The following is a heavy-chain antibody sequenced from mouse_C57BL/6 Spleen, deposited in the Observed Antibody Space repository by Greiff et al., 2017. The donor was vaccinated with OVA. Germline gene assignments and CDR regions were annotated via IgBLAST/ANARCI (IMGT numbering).Heavy chain of an antibody. CDR3: ARDYDYDGGDAMDY. V-gene: IGHV5-4*01. CDR2: ISDGGSYT. D-gene: IGHD2-4*01. CDR1: GFTFSSYA. J-gene: IGHJ4*01. Sequence: EVQRVESGGGLVKPGGSLKLSCAASGFTFSSYAMSWVRQTPEKRLEWVATISDGGSYTYYPDNVKGRFTISRDNAKNNLYLQMSHLKSEDTAMYYCARDYDYDGGDAMDYWGQGTSVTVSS.